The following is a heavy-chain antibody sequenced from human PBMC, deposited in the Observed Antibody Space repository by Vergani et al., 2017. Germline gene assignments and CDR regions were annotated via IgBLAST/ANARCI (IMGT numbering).Heavy chain of an antibody. D-gene: IGHD6-13*01. CDR3: AKASNARIAAALDY. J-gene: IGHJ4*02. CDR2: ISWNSGSI. V-gene: IGHV3-9*01. Sequence: EVQLVESGGGLVQPGRSLRLSCAASGFTFDDYAMHWVRQAPGKGLEWVSGISWNSGSIGYADSVKGRFTISRDNAKNSLYLQMNSLRAEETALYYCAKASNARIAAALDYWGQGTLVTVSS. CDR1: GFTFDDYA.